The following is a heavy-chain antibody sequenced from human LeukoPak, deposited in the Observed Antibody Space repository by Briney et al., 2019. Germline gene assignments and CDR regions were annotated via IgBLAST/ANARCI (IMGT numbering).Heavy chain of an antibody. CDR3: AIMHGYYDGSGYWVQ. CDR2: ITPNADRT. CDR1: EFTFGSYG. J-gene: IGHJ1*01. Sequence: GGSLRLSCAASEFTFGSYGMSWVRQAPGKGLEWVSFITPNADRTSYADSVEGRFTISRDNPRNTLYMQMNSLRDEDTALYYCAIMHGYYDGSGYWVQWGQGTLVTVPS. V-gene: IGHV3-23*01. D-gene: IGHD3-22*01.